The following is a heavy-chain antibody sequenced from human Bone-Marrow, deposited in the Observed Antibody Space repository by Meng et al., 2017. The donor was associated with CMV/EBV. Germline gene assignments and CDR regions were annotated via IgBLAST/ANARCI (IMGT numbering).Heavy chain of an antibody. CDR2: FFHSGDT. CDR3: ARHLRGYSWPKSD. CDR1: DVSISNTSFF. V-gene: IGHV4-39*01. Sequence: SETLSLTCTVSDVSISNTSFFWGWIRQPPGKGLEWIGSFFHSGDTYSNPSLRSRVAISVDTSKNQFSLRLNSVAATDTAVYYCARHLRGYSWPKSDWGQGTLVTGSS. J-gene: IGHJ4*02. D-gene: IGHD1-26*01.